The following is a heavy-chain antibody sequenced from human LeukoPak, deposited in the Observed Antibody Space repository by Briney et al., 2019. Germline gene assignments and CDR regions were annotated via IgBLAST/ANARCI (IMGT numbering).Heavy chain of an antibody. D-gene: IGHD1-26*01. J-gene: IGHJ5*02. CDR3: ARGCSGSYKEGEDWFDP. V-gene: IGHV4-30-4*08. Sequence: SQTLSLTCTVSGGSISSGDYYWSWIRQPPGKGLEWIGYIYYSGSTYYNPSLKSRVTISVDTSKNQFSLKLSSVTAADTAVYCCARGCSGSYKEGEDWFDPWGQGTLVTVSS. CDR2: IYYSGST. CDR1: GGSISSGDYY.